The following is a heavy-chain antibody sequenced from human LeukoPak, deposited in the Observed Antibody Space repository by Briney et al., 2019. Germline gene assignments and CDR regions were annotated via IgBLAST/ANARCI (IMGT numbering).Heavy chain of an antibody. D-gene: IGHD2-2*01. CDR2: IYPGDSDS. Sequence: GESLKISCKGSGYSFTSYWTGWVRQVTGKGLGWMGIIYPGDSDSNDGSVYQGQVTITADKTISTSFLQWSILKDADAAFYYWARPYCSSTSCSMGYWGQGTLVTVSS. V-gene: IGHV5-51*01. CDR3: ARPYCSSTSCSMGY. CDR1: GYSFTSYW. J-gene: IGHJ4*02.